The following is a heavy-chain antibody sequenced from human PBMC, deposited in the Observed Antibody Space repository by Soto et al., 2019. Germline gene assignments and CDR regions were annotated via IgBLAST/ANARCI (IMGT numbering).Heavy chain of an antibody. V-gene: IGHV4-61*01. CDR3: ARVPLRYSSSHNFDS. CDR2: IYNNETV. CDR1: GASVSSGSFY. D-gene: IGHD6-19*01. Sequence: KPSETLSLTCSVSGASVSSGSFYWSWIRQPPGKGLGWIGFIYNNETVNYNPSLKSRVTLSVDTSKHQFSLKLSSVTAADTAVYYCARVPLRYSSSHNFDSWGQGALVTVSS. J-gene: IGHJ4*02.